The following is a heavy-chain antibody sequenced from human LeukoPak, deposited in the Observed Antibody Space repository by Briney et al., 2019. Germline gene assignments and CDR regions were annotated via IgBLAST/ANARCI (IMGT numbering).Heavy chain of an antibody. CDR3: AKDLGYCNSTSCSVAFDI. CDR2: LQNHGGDI. J-gene: IGHJ3*02. CDR1: GFTFSNYG. V-gene: IGHV3-30*02. D-gene: IGHD2-2*03. Sequence: GGSLRLSCAASGFTFSNYGMHWVRQAPDKGLEWVAFLQNHGGDIHYAESVEGRFTISRDNSKNTLYLQMNSLRPEDTAVYYCAKDLGYCNSTSCSVAFDIWGQGTMVTVSS.